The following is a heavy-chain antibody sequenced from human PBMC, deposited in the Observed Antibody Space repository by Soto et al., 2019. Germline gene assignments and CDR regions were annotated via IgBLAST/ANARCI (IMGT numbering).Heavy chain of an antibody. CDR1: GGSFSPNY. D-gene: IGHD5-12*01. J-gene: IGHJ6*02. Sequence: PSETLSLTCTVSGGSFSPNYWSWIRQPPGKGLEWIGYIYYSGSTNYNPSLKSRVTISVDTSKNQFSLKLSSVTAADTAVYYCARDSGGYDSYYYYGMDVWGQGTTVTVSS. CDR2: IYYSGST. V-gene: IGHV4-59*12. CDR3: ARDSGGYDSYYYYGMDV.